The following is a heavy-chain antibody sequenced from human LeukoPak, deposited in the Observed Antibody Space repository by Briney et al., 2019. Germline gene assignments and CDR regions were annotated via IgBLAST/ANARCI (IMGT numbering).Heavy chain of an antibody. D-gene: IGHD4-17*01. CDR1: GFTFSSYA. CDR2: INNSGTDT. CDR3: AAAVNTGRAEHY. Sequence: GGSLRLSCAASGFTFSSYAMTWVRQAPGKGLEWVSSINNSGTDTYYEDSVKGRFTISRDNSKNTLFLHINSLSAEDTAVYYCAAAVNTGRAEHYWGQGTLVTVSS. J-gene: IGHJ4*02. V-gene: IGHV3-23*01.